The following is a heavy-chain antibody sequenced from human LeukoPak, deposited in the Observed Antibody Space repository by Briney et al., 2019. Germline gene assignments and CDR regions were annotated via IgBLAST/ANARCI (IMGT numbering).Heavy chain of an antibody. CDR3: AKGQQLVRFGWFDP. V-gene: IGHV3-9*01. CDR2: ISWNSGSI. Sequence: PGGSLRLSCAASGFTFGDYAMHWVRQAPGKGLEWVSGISWNSGSIGYADSVKGRFTISRDNAKNSLYLQMNSLRAEDTALYYCAKGQQLVRFGWFDPWGQGTLVTVSS. J-gene: IGHJ5*02. CDR1: GFTFGDYA. D-gene: IGHD6-13*01.